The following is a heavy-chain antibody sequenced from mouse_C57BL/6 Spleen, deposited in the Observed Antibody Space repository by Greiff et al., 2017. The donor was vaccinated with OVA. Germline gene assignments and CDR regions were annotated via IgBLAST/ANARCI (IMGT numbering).Heavy chain of an antibody. D-gene: IGHD2-2*01. CDR2: INPSSGYT. J-gene: IGHJ4*01. CDR1: GYTFTSYW. Sequence: VQGVESGAELAKPGASVKLSCKASGYTFTSYWMHWVKQRPGQGLEWIGYINPSSGYTKYNQKFKDKATLTADKSSSTAYMQLSSLTYEDSAVYYCARGGLPYYYAMDYWGQGTSVTVSS. V-gene: IGHV1-7*01. CDR3: ARGGLPYYYAMDY.